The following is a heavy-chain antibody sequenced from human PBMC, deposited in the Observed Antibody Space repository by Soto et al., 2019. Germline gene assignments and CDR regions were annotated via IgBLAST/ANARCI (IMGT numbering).Heavy chain of an antibody. CDR2: IYKTERA. D-gene: IGHD3-10*01. Sequence: QVQLQESGPGLVNPSQTLSLTFTVSGGSVSSGRYYWSWIRQHPGKGLEWIGYIYKTERAYYNPSLTSRVTISFDTSKNQFSLKVISVTAADTAVYYCATDDHCASGSCGSLFWGQGSLVTVSS. CDR3: ATDDHCASGSCGSLF. J-gene: IGHJ4*02. CDR1: GGSVSSGRYY. V-gene: IGHV4-31*03.